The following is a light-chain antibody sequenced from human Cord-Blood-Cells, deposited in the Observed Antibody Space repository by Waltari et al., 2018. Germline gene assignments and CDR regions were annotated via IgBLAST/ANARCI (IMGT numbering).Light chain of an antibody. V-gene: IGKV1-33*01. CDR3: QQYDNLP. CDR2: DAS. J-gene: IGKJ4*01. CDR1: QDISNY. Sequence: DIQMTQSPSSLSASVGDRVTITYQASQDISNYLNWYQQKPGKAPKLLIYDASNLETGVPSRFSGSGSGTDFTFTISILQPEDIATYYCQQYDNLPFGGGPKVEIK.